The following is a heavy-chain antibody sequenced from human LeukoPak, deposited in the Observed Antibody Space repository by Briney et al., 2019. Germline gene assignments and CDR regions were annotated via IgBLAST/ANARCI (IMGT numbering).Heavy chain of an antibody. J-gene: IGHJ4*02. Sequence: GGSLRLSCAVSGFTFRGYSMNWVRQAAGKGLEWVSVIYSGGSTYYADSVKGRFTISRDNSKNTLYLQMNSLRAEDTAVYYCATIDYWGQGTLVTVSS. V-gene: IGHV3-66*01. CDR3: ATIDY. CDR1: GFTFRGYS. CDR2: IYSGGST.